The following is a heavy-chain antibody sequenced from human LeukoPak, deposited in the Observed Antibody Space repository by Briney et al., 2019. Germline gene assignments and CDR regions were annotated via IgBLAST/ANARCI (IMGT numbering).Heavy chain of an antibody. CDR2: INSDGSST. V-gene: IGHV3-74*01. J-gene: IGHJ4*02. Sequence: GGSLRLSCAASGFTFSSYWMHWVRQAPGKGLVWVSRINSDGSSTSYADSVKGRFTISRDNAKNTVYLQMNSLRAEDTAVYYCARERVAGTGFDYWGQGTLVTVSS. CDR3: ARERVAGTGFDY. CDR1: GFTFSSYW. D-gene: IGHD6-19*01.